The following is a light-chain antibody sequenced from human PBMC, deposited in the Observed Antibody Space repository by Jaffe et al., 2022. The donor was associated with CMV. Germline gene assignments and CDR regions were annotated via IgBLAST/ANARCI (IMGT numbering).Light chain of an antibody. CDR3: QQYAGSLWT. Sequence: EIVLTQSPGTLSLSPGERATLSCRASQSVNNNYLAWYQQKPGQAPSLLIYGASSRATGIPDRFSGSASGTDFTLTINRLEPEDFAVYYCQQYAGSLWTFGQGTKVEIK. V-gene: IGKV3-20*01. CDR1: QSVNNNY. J-gene: IGKJ1*01. CDR2: GAS.